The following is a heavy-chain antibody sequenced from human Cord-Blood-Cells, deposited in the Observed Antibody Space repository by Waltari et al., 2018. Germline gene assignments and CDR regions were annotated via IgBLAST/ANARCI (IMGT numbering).Heavy chain of an antibody. CDR2: IYHSGST. D-gene: IGHD7-27*01. Sequence: QVQLQESGPGLVKPSETLSLTCAVSGYSISSGYYWGWIRQPPGKGLGWIGSIYHSGSTYYNPSLKSRVTISVDTSKNQFSLKLSSVTAADTAVYYCARETGWGLGLGRYFDYWGQGTLVTVSS. V-gene: IGHV4-38-2*02. CDR1: GYSISSGYY. CDR3: ARETGWGLGLGRYFDY. J-gene: IGHJ4*02.